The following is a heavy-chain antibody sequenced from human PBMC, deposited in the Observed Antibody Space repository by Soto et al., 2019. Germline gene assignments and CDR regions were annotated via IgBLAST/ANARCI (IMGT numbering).Heavy chain of an antibody. CDR3: AFSSVIAAAGTANWFDP. CDR1: GFTFSSYS. V-gene: IGHV3-21*01. J-gene: IGHJ5*02. D-gene: IGHD6-13*01. CDR2: ISSSSSYI. Sequence: GGSLRLSCAASGFTFSSYSMNWVRQAPGKGLEWVSSISSSSSYIYYADSVKDRFTISRDNAKNSLYLQMNSLRAEDTAVYYCAFSSVIAAAGTANWFDPWGQGTLVTVSS.